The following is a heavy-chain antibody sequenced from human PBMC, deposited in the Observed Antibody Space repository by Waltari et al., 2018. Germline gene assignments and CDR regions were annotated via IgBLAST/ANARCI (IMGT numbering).Heavy chain of an antibody. J-gene: IGHJ1*01. CDR2: INPSSGGT. V-gene: IGHV1-2*06. CDR3: ARGGMTTVVTPIEYFQH. Sequence: QVQLVQSGAEVKKPGASVKVSCKASGYTFTGYYMHWVRQAPGQGLEWMGRINPSSGGTNDAQKLQGRVTMTRDTSISTAYMELSRLRSDDTAVYYCARGGMTTVVTPIEYFQHWGQGTLVTVSS. CDR1: GYTFTGYY. D-gene: IGHD4-17*01.